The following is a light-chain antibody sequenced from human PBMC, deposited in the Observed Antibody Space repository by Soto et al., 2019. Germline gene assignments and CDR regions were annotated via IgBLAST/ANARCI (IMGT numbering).Light chain of an antibody. Sequence: QSALTQPASVSGSPGQSITISCTGTSSDVGNYNLLSWYQQHPGKAPKLMIYEVSKRPSGVSNRFSGSKSGNTASLTISGXXXXXXXXXYCCSYAGSSTWVFGGGTKLTV. CDR2: EVS. CDR1: SSDVGNYNL. J-gene: IGLJ3*02. V-gene: IGLV2-23*02. CDR3: CSYAGSSTWV.